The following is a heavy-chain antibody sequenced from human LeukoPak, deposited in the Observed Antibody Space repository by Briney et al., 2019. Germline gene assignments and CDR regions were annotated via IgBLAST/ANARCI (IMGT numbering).Heavy chain of an antibody. CDR3: ARAVTGYYPLYYYYGMDV. J-gene: IGHJ6*02. CDR1: GGSVSSSSYY. CDR2: IYYSGST. D-gene: IGHD3-9*01. Sequence: PSETLSLTCTVSGGSVSSSSYYWGWIRQPPGKGLEWIGSIYYSGSTYYNQSLKSRVTISVDTSKNQFSLKLSSVTAADTAVYYCARAVTGYYPLYYYYGMDVWGQGTTVTVFS. V-gene: IGHV4-39*01.